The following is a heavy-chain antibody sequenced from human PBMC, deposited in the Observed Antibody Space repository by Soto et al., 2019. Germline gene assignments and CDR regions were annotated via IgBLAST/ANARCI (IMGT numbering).Heavy chain of an antibody. CDR1: GGSISSYY. CDR2: IYYSGST. V-gene: IGHV4-59*01. CDR3: ASLYSGYDYDYYYYMDV. Sequence: SETLSLTCTVSGGSISSYYWSWIRQPPGKGLELIGYIYYSGSTNYNPSLKSRVTISVDTSKNQFSLKLSSVTAADTAVYYCASLYSGYDYDYYYYMDVWGKGTTVTVSS. D-gene: IGHD5-12*01. J-gene: IGHJ6*03.